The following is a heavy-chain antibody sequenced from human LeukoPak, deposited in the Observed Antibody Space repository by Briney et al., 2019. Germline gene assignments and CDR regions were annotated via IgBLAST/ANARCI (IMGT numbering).Heavy chain of an antibody. V-gene: IGHV4-38-2*02. CDR3: ARDGRITIFGVVIREFDY. Sequence: PLETLSLTCTVPGYFISSGYYWGWIRQPPGKGLEWIGSIYHSGSTYYNPSLKSRVTISVDTSKNQFSLKLSSVTAADTAVYYCARDGRITIFGVVIREFDYWGQGTLVTVSS. CDR2: IYHSGST. J-gene: IGHJ4*02. CDR1: GYFISSGYY. D-gene: IGHD3-3*01.